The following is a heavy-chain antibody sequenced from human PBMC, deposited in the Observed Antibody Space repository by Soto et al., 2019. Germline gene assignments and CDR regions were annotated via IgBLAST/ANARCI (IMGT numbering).Heavy chain of an antibody. CDR3: ARDSGSGTWRVFDY. CDR2: ISSSSSYI. V-gene: IGHV3-21*01. J-gene: IGHJ4*02. D-gene: IGHD3-10*01. CDR1: GFTFSSYS. Sequence: SGGSLRLSCAASGFTFSSYSMNWVRQAPGKGLEWVSSISSSSSYIYYADSVKGRFTISRDNAKNSLYLQMNSLRAEDTAVYYCARDSGSGTWRVFDYWGQGTLVTVSS.